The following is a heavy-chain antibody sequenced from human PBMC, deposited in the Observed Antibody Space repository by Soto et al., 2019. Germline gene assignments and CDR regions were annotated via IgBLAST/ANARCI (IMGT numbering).Heavy chain of an antibody. Sequence: KSSETLSLTCSVSGADINTYSWTWIRQPAGKGLEWIGRIYTSASINYNPSLKGRVTLSVDTSTNQVSLRLASVTAADTAIYYCARDREAGYNFYYGMDVWGRGTTVTVSS. J-gene: IGHJ6*02. CDR2: IYTSASI. D-gene: IGHD6-19*01. V-gene: IGHV4-4*07. CDR3: ARDREAGYNFYYGMDV. CDR1: GADINTYS.